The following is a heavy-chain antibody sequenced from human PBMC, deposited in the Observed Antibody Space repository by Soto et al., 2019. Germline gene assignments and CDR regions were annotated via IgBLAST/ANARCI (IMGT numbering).Heavy chain of an antibody. CDR3: AREFRYCSSTSCYTKWFDP. Sequence: PSETLSLTCTVSGGSVSSGSYYWSWIRQPPGKGLGWIGYIYYSGSTNYDPSLKSRVTISVNTPKNQFSLKLSSLTAEDTAVYYCAREFRYCSSTSCYTKWFDPWGQGTLVTVSS. CDR1: GGSVSSGSYY. D-gene: IGHD2-2*02. V-gene: IGHV4-61*01. J-gene: IGHJ5*02. CDR2: IYYSGST.